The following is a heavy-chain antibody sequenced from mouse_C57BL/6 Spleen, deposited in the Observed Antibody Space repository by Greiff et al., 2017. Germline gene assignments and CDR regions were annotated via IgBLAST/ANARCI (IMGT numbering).Heavy chain of an antibody. CDR1: GFTFSSYG. J-gene: IGHJ2*01. D-gene: IGHD2-2*01. Sequence: DVMLVESGGDLVKPGGSLKLSCAASGFTFSSYGMSWVRQTPDKRLEWVATISSGGSYTYYPDSVKGRFTISRDNAMNTLYLQMSSLKSEDTAMYYCARLAGLYYFDDWGKGTTLTVSS. CDR2: ISSGGSYT. CDR3: ARLAGLYYFDD. V-gene: IGHV5-6*02.